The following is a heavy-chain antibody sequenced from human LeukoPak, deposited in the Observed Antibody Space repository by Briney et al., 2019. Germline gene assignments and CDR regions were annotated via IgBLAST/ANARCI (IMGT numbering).Heavy chain of an antibody. J-gene: IGHJ6*03. Sequence: GGSLRLSCAASGFTFSSYSMNWVRQAPGKGLEWVSYISSSGSTIYYADSVKGRFTISRDNAKNSLYLQMNSLRAEDTAVYYCAREDGFWSGYPTYYMDVWGKGTTVTVSS. CDR1: GFTFSSYS. D-gene: IGHD3-3*01. CDR3: AREDGFWSGYPTYYMDV. CDR2: ISSSGSTI. V-gene: IGHV3-48*04.